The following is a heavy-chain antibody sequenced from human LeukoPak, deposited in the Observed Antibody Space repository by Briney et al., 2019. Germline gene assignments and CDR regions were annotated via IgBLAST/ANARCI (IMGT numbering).Heavy chain of an antibody. CDR3: ARSEYSSSFGYYYGMDV. CDR2: IYYRGST. Sequence: SETLSLTCTVSGGSISSDYWSWIRQPPGKGLEWIGYIYYRGSTNYNPSLKSRVTISVDTSKNQFSLKLSSVTAADTAVYYCARSEYSSSFGYYYGMDVWGQGTTVTVSS. CDR1: GGSISSDY. V-gene: IGHV4-59*01. D-gene: IGHD6-6*01. J-gene: IGHJ6*02.